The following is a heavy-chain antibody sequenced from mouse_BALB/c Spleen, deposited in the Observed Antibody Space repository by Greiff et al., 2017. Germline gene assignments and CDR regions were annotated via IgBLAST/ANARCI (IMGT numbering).Heavy chain of an antibody. CDR3: ARIFITTVVAPYYAMDY. CDR2: IWSGGST. V-gene: IGHV2-2*02. D-gene: IGHD1-1*01. Sequence: VMLVESGPGLVQPSQSLSITCTVSGFSLTSYGVHWVRQSPGKGLEWLGVIWSGGSTDYNAAFISRLSISKDNSKSQVFFKMNSLQANDTAIYYCARIFITTVVAPYYAMDYWGQGTSVTVSS. J-gene: IGHJ4*01. CDR1: GFSLTSYG.